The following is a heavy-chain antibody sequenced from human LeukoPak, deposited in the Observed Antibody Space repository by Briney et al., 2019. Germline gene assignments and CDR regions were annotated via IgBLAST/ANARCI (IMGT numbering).Heavy chain of an antibody. Sequence: PGRSQRLSCAASGFTFSNYGMHWVRQAPGKGLEWLAVISYDGSNKYYADSVKGRFTISRDNSENTLYLQMNSLRAEDTAVYYCAKRQLGHIDYWGQGTLVIVSS. CDR2: ISYDGSNK. J-gene: IGHJ4*02. CDR3: AKRQLGHIDY. V-gene: IGHV3-30*18. D-gene: IGHD6-6*01. CDR1: GFTFSNYG.